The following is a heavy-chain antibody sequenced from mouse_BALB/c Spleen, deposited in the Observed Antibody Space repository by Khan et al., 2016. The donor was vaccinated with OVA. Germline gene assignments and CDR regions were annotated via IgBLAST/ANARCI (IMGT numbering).Heavy chain of an antibody. CDR3: ARNDYYDYDPFPY. J-gene: IGHJ3*01. CDR2: ISYSGNT. D-gene: IGHD2-4*01. Sequence: EVQLQESGAGLVKPSQSLYLTCTVTGYSITSEYTWHWIRQFPGNKLEWMGFISYSGNTRYNPSLKSRISITRDTSKNQFFLQLNSVTSEYTATYYCARNDYYDYDPFPYWGQGTLVTVSA. V-gene: IGHV3-2*02. CDR1: GYSITSEYT.